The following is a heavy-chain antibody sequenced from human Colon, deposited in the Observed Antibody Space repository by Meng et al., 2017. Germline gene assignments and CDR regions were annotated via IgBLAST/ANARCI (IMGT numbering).Heavy chain of an antibody. Sequence: QVQLQASGLGLVTPSETLALICAVSGASVGSPDHKWGWVRQPPGKGLEWIGYARIDYANTNYNPSLKSRVNVSLDTSKNQFSLNVRSVTAADTAVYFCARGLNEGGLAHNWFDPWGQGTLVTVSS. D-gene: IGHD1-1*01. V-gene: IGHV4-61*08. CDR1: GASVGSPDHK. J-gene: IGHJ5*02. CDR3: ARGLNEGGLAHNWFDP. CDR2: ARIDYANT.